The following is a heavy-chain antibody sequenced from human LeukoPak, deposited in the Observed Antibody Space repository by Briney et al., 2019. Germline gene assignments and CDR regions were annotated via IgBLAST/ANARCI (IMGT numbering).Heavy chain of an antibody. Sequence: ASVKVSCKASGGTFSSYAISWVRQAPGQGLEWMGWMNPNSGNTGYAQKFQGRVTMTRNTSISTAYMELSSLRSEDTAVYYCARERGTGIAASWGQGTLVTVSS. D-gene: IGHD6-13*01. CDR2: MNPNSGNT. J-gene: IGHJ4*02. CDR3: ARERGTGIAAS. V-gene: IGHV1-8*02. CDR1: GGTFSSYA.